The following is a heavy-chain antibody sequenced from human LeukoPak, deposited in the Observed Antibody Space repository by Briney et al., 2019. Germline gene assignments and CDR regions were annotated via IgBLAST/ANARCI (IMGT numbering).Heavy chain of an antibody. Sequence: ASVKVSCKVSGYTLTELSMHWVRQAPGKGLEWMGGFDPEDGETIYAQKFQGRVTMTEDTSTDTAYMELSSLRSEDTAVYYCATDRSLIVGATRDAFDIWGQGTMVTVSS. D-gene: IGHD1-26*01. CDR1: GYTLTELS. J-gene: IGHJ3*02. CDR3: ATDRSLIVGATRDAFDI. CDR2: FDPEDGET. V-gene: IGHV1-24*01.